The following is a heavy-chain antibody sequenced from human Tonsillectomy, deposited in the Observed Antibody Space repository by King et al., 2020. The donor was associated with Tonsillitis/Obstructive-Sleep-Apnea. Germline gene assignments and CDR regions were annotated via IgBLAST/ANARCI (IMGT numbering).Heavy chain of an antibody. CDR1: GFTFSSYG. V-gene: IGHV3-33*01. Sequence: VQLVESGGGVVQPGRSLRLSCAASGFTFSSYGMHWVRQAPGKGLEWVAVIWYDGSNKYYADSVKGRFTISRDNSKNTLYLQMNSLRAEDTAVYYCAGDPNSSSWYLPGGVEWFDPWGQGTLVTVSS. CDR2: IWYDGSNK. CDR3: AGDPNSSSWYLPGGVEWFDP. D-gene: IGHD6-13*01. J-gene: IGHJ5*02.